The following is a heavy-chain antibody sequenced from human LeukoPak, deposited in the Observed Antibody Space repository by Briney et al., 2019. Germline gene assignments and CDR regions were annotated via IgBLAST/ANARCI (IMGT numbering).Heavy chain of an antibody. D-gene: IGHD4-17*01. V-gene: IGHV4-61*02. J-gene: IGHJ4*02. CDR2: IYTSGST. CDR1: GGSISSGSYY. CDR3: ARAPLDYGVDY. Sequence: PSETLSLTCTVSGGSISSGSYYWSWIRQPAGKGLEWIGRIYTSGSTNYNPSLKSRVTISVDTSKNQFSLKLSSVTAADTAVYYCARAPLDYGVDYWGQGTLVTVSS.